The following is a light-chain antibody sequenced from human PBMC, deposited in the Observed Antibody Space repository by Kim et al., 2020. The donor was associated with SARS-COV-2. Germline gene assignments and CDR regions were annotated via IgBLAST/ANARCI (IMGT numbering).Light chain of an antibody. CDR2: DNE. J-gene: IGLJ3*02. V-gene: IGLV1-51*01. CDR1: GSNS. CDR3: ATWDTKQTPYWL. Sequence: AAPGRKVPISGSGLGSNSVSCDRQRPGTAPKLLISDNERRPSGIPDRFSGSKSGTSATLVIIGLQTGDEGDYYGATWDTKQTPYWLFGGGTKVTVL.